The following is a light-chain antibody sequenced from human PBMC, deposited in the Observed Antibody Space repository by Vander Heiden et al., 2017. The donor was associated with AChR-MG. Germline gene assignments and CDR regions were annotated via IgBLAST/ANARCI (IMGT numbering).Light chain of an antibody. CDR3: CSYAGSYTWE. CDR2: DVS. J-gene: IGLJ2*01. Sequence: QSAPTPPPSVSGSPAQSVTIPCTGTSSDVGGYNYVSWYQQHPGKAPKLMIYDVSKRPSGVPDRFSGSKSGNTASLTISGLQAEDEADYHCCSYAGSYTWEFGGGTKLTVL. V-gene: IGLV2-11*01. CDR1: SSDVGGYNY.